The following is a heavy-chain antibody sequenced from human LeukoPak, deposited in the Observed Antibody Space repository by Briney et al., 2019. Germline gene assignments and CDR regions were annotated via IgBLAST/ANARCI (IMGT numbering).Heavy chain of an antibody. D-gene: IGHD3-16*02. J-gene: IGHJ4*02. Sequence: ASVKVSCKASGYTFIGYYMHWVRQAPGQGLEWMGWINPNSGGTNYAQKFQGRITMTRDTSISTAYMEPSRLRSDDTAVYYCARVYVWGSYRNDYWGQGTLVTVSS. CDR2: INPNSGGT. V-gene: IGHV1-2*02. CDR3: ARVYVWGSYRNDY. CDR1: GYTFIGYY.